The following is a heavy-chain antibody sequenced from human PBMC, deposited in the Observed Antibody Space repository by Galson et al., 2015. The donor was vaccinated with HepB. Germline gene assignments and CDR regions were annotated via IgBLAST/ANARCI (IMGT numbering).Heavy chain of an antibody. CDR3: ATGRGGSFDY. Sequence: SLRLSCAASGFTFSSYSMNWVRQAPGKGLEWVAVISYDGSNKYYADSVKGRFTISRDNSKNTLYLQMNSLRAEDTAVYYCATGRGGSFDYWGQGTLVTVSS. D-gene: IGHD5-12*01. CDR2: ISYDGSNK. CDR1: GFTFSSYS. V-gene: IGHV3-30*03. J-gene: IGHJ4*02.